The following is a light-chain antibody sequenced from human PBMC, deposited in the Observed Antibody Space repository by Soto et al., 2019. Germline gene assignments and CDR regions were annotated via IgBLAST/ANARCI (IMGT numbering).Light chain of an antibody. V-gene: IGKV1-5*01. CDR1: QSISTW. CDR3: QQYNSYWT. J-gene: IGKJ1*01. CDR2: DAS. Sequence: DIQLTQSPSTLSASAGDRVTITCRASQSISTWLAWYQQTPGKAPKLLIYDASNLESGVPSRFSGSGSGTEFTLTISGLQPDDFATYYCQQYNSYWTFGQGTKVDIK.